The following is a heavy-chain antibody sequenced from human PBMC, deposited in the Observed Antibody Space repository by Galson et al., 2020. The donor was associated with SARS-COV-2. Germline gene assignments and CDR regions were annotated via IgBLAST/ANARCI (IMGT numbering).Heavy chain of an antibody. CDR1: GFTFSSYG. V-gene: IGHV3-33*01. J-gene: IGHJ3*02. CDR2: IWYDGSNK. Sequence: GGSLRLSCAAPGFTFSSYGMHWVRQAPGKGLEWVAVIWYDGSNKYYADSVKGRFTISRDNSKNTLYLQMNSLRAEDTAVYYCARDYYDSSGYTVDAFDIWGQGTMVTVSS. CDR3: ARDYYDSSGYTVDAFDI. D-gene: IGHD3-22*01.